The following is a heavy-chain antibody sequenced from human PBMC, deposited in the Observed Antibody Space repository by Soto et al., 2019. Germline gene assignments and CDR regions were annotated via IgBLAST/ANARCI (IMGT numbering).Heavy chain of an antibody. Sequence: GSLRLSCSVSGFTFGAYAISWFRQAPGKGLEWLGFIRSKAYSRTTEYAASVRGRFIISRDDSTSIAYLQMNSLKTEDTAVYFCARVQTITEYSVDGSWEYFDFWGQGTSVTVSS. V-gene: IGHV3-49*03. D-gene: IGHD1-26*01. CDR2: IRSKAYSRTT. J-gene: IGHJ4*02. CDR1: GFTFGAYA. CDR3: ARVQTITEYSVDGSWEYFDF.